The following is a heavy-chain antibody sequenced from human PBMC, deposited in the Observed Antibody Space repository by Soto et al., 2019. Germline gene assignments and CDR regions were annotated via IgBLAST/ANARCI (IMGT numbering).Heavy chain of an antibody. CDR2: INTGNGDT. CDR1: GYTFTNYF. D-gene: IGHD6-13*01. Sequence: QVQLVQSGPAVKEPGASVKVSCKTSGYTFTNYFIHWVRQAPGQRPEWMGCINTGNGDTKYSQNFQCRLTCGRATTASSAYMELTRLGSEDTAICYCVRDSVNSWWGSWTWGQGTLLTVSS. CDR3: VRDSVNSWWGSWT. V-gene: IGHV1-3*04. J-gene: IGHJ5*02.